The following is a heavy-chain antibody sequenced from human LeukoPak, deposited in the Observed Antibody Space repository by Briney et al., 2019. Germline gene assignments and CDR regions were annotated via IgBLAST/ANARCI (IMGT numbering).Heavy chain of an antibody. CDR2: ISYDGSNK. J-gene: IGHJ4*02. V-gene: IGHV3-30*18. CDR3: AKVLGYSSSWYFDY. Sequence: QPGGSLRLSCAASGFTFSSYGMHWVRQAPGKGLEWVAVISYDGSNKYYADSVKGRFTISRDNSKNTLYLQMNSLRAEDTAVYYCAKVLGYSSSWYFDYWGQGTLVTVSS. CDR1: GFTFSSYG. D-gene: IGHD6-13*01.